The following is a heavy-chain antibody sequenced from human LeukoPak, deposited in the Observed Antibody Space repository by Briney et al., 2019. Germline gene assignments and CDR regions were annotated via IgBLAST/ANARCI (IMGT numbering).Heavy chain of an antibody. CDR2: IIPIFGKA. J-gene: IGHJ4*02. CDR3: ARHPFLTGSPFDY. Sequence: ASVKVSCKASGGTFSSYAISWVRQAPGQGLEWMGGIIPIFGKANYAEKFQGRVTITTDKSTSTVYMELSSVRSEDTGVYYCARHPFLTGSPFDYWGQGTLVTVSS. D-gene: IGHD3-9*01. V-gene: IGHV1-69*05. CDR1: GGTFSSYA.